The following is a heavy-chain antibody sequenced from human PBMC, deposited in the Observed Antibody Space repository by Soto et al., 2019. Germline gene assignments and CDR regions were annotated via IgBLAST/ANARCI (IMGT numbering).Heavy chain of an antibody. CDR2: INGDGSVT. Sequence: EVQLVESGGELVQPGGSLRLSCGASGFIFSSYWMYWVRQAPGRGPMWVSRINGDGSVTAYADSVKGRFTISRDNARNTLHLQMNSLRTEDTALYYCAGEREYPGATHYWGRGTLVTVSS. J-gene: IGHJ4*02. CDR1: GFIFSSYW. V-gene: IGHV3-74*03. CDR3: AGEREYPGATHY. D-gene: IGHD1-26*01.